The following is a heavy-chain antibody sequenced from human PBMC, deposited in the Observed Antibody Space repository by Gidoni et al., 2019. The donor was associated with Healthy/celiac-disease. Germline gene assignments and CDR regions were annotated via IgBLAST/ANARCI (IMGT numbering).Heavy chain of an antibody. V-gene: IGHV3-21*01. CDR2: ISSSSSYI. CDR3: ARAYDYYDSSGTFDY. J-gene: IGHJ4*02. CDR1: GFTFTRYS. D-gene: IGHD3-22*01. Sequence: EVQLVESGGGLVKPGGSLRLSCAASGFTFTRYSMNWVRQAPGKGLEWVSSISSSSSYIYYADSVKGRFTISRDNAKNSLYLQMNSLRAEDTAVYYCARAYDYYDSSGTFDYWGQGTLVTVSS.